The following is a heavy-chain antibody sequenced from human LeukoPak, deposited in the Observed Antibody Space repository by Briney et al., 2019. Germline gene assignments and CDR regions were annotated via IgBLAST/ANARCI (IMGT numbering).Heavy chain of an antibody. Sequence: GGSLRLSCAASGFTFDDYAMHWVRQAPGRGLEGGSGISWNSGSIGYADSVKGRFTISRDNAKNSLYLQMNSLRAEDTALYYCAKDSSSGSWYGDAFDIWGQGTMVTVSS. J-gene: IGHJ3*02. CDR3: AKDSSSGSWYGDAFDI. CDR2: ISWNSGSI. V-gene: IGHV3-9*01. D-gene: IGHD6-13*01. CDR1: GFTFDDYA.